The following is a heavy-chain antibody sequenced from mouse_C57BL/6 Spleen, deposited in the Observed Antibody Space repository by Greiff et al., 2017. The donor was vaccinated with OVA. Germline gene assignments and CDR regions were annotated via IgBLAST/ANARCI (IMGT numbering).Heavy chain of an antibody. Sequence: EVKLQESGGGLVKPGGSLKLSCAASGFTFSDYGMHWVRQAPEKGLEWVAYISSGSSTIYYADTVKGRFTISRDNAKNTLFLQLTSLRSEDTGMYFCARDTVLFGGSMDLWGQGTSSTGSP. CDR3: ARDTVLFGGSMDL. CDR1: GFTFSDYG. CDR2: ISSGSSTI. D-gene: IGHD1-1*01. V-gene: IGHV5-17*01. J-gene: IGHJ4*01.